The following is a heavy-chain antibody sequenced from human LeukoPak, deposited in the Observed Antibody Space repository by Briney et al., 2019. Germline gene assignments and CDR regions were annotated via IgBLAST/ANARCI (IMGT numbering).Heavy chain of an antibody. J-gene: IGHJ3*02. V-gene: IGHV4-39*02. CDR3: ARDRFGWPPTGDDAFDI. Sequence: SETLSLTCTVSGGSISSSSYYWGWIRQPPGKGLEWIGSIYYSGGTYYNPSLKSRVTISVDTSKNQFSLKLSSVTAADTAVYYCARDRFGWPPTGDDAFDIWGQGTMVTVSS. CDR1: GGSISSSSYY. CDR2: IYYSGGT. D-gene: IGHD6-19*01.